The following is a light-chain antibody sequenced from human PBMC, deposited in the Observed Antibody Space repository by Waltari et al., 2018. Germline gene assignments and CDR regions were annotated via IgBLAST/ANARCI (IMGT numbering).Light chain of an antibody. J-gene: IGKJ4*01. Sequence: DIQMTQSPPSVSASVGDRVTITCRAIQCIRSWLSWYQQKPGKAPKLLIYASSNLQSGVPSRVSGSDSGTEFTLTISSLQPEDVATYYCQEANSFPLTFGGGTKVEI. V-gene: IGKV1-12*01. CDR1: QCIRSW. CDR2: ASS. CDR3: QEANSFPLT.